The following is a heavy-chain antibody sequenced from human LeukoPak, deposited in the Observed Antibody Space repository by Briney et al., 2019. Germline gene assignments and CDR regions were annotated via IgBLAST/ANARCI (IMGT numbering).Heavy chain of an antibody. V-gene: IGHV7-4-1*02. D-gene: IGHD3-3*01. J-gene: IGHJ3*02. Sequence: ASVKVSCKASGYTFTNYAMNWVRQAPGQGLEWMGWINTNTGNPTYAQGFTGRFVFSLDTSVSTAYLQISSLKAEDTAVYYCTRVVRSDDFWSAYDAFDIWGQGTMVTVSS. CDR3: TRVVRSDDFWSAYDAFDI. CDR1: GYTFTNYA. CDR2: INTNTGNP.